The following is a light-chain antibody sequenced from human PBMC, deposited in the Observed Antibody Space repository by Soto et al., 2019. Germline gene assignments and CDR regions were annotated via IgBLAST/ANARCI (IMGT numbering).Light chain of an antibody. J-gene: IGKJ3*01. Sequence: EIVMTQSPATLSVSPGERATLSCRASQSVSSNLAWYQQKPGQAPRLLIYGASTRATGIPARFSGSGSGTEFTLTISSLQSEDFAVYYCQQDNNFFTFDPGTKVDIK. CDR1: QSVSSN. V-gene: IGKV3-15*01. CDR3: QQDNNFFT. CDR2: GAS.